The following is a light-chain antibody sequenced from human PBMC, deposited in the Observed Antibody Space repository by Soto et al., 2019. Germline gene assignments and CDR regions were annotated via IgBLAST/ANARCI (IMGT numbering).Light chain of an antibody. J-gene: IGKJ1*01. Sequence: DIVMTQSPATLSVSPGARATLSGRASQSVSSSYLAWYQQKPGQAPRLLIYGASSRATGIPDRFTGSGSGTDFTLTISRLEPEDFAVYYCQQYGSSPRTFGQGTKVDIK. V-gene: IGKV3-20*01. CDR2: GAS. CDR3: QQYGSSPRT. CDR1: QSVSSSY.